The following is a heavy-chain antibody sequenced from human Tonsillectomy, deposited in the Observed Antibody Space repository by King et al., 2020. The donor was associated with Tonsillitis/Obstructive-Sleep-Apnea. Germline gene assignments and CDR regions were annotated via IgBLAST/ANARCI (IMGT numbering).Heavy chain of an antibody. Sequence: QLQESSPGLVKPSETLSLTCTVSGGSISSSSYFWAWIRQPPGKGLEWIGIIYYSGSTYYNPSLKSRVTTSVDTSKNQLSLKLTSVTAADTAVYYWAGPIWVDYGGISADEEGAFDIWGKGTMVTVSS. J-gene: IGHJ3*02. D-gene: IGHD4-23*01. V-gene: IGHV4-39*01. CDR3: AGPIWVDYGGISADEEGAFDI. CDR2: IYYSGST. CDR1: GGSISSSSYF.